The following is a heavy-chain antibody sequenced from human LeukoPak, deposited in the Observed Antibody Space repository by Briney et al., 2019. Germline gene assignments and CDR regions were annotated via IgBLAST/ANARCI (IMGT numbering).Heavy chain of an antibody. CDR3: ARVAVSGYPYYFDY. CDR1: GGSFSGYY. CDR2: ISHSGSP. V-gene: IGHV4-38-2*01. J-gene: IGHJ4*02. D-gene: IGHD5-12*01. Sequence: PSETLSLTCAVYGGSFSGYYWGWIRQPPGKGLEWIGSISHSGSPYYNPSLKSRVTISVHTSKNQFSLKLSSVTAADTAVYYCARVAVSGYPYYFDYWGQGTLVTVSS.